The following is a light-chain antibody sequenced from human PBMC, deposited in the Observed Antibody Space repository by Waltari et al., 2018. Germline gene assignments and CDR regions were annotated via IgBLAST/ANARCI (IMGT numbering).Light chain of an antibody. CDR1: SNDVGGYHH. CDR2: DVF. V-gene: IGLV2-11*01. CDR3: CSYAGSYTVL. Sequence: QSALTQPRSVSGSPGQSVPFSCTGTSNDVGGYHHVSWYHQSPGKAPKLMIYDVFNRPSGVPDRFSGSKSGNTASLTISGLQADDEADYYCCSYAGSYTVLFGGGTKLTVL. J-gene: IGLJ2*01.